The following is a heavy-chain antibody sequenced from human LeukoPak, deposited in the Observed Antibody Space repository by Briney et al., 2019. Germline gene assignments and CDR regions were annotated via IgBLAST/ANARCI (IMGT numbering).Heavy chain of an antibody. J-gene: IGHJ6*03. D-gene: IGHD3-3*01. CDR3: AREGQDYDFSSDTYYYYYMDV. CDR2: IYYSGST. Sequence: SETLSLTCTVSGGSISSSSYYWGWIRQPPGKGLEWIGSIYYSGSTYYNPSLKSRVTISVDTSKNQFPLKLSSVTAADTAVYYCAREGQDYDFSSDTYYYYYMDVWGKGTTVTVSS. V-gene: IGHV4-39*06. CDR1: GGSISSSSYY.